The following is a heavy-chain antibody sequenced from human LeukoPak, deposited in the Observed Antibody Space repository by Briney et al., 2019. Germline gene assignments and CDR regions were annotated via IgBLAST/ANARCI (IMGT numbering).Heavy chain of an antibody. CDR2: ISSGTSYI. CDR1: GFTFSSYG. D-gene: IGHD6-13*01. Sequence: GGSLRLSCAASGFTFSSYGMSWVRQAPGKGLEWVSSISSGTSYIYYADSVKGRFTISRDNAKNSLYLQMNSLRAEDTAVYYCARAHSSSWYGMGAFDIWNQGTMVTVSS. V-gene: IGHV3-21*01. CDR3: ARAHSSSWYGMGAFDI. J-gene: IGHJ3*02.